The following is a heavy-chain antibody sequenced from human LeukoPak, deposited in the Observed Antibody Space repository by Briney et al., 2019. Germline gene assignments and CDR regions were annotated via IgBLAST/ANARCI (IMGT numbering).Heavy chain of an antibody. CDR1: GGSISSGSYY. J-gene: IGHJ6*03. CDR3: ARDSLALGVLGYMDV. Sequence: PSETLSLTCTVSGGSISSGSYYWSWIRQPAGKGLEWIGRIYTSGSTNYNPSLKSRVTISVDTSKNQFSLKLSSVTAADTAVYYCARDSLALGVLGYMDVWGKGTTVTVSS. CDR2: IYTSGST. D-gene: IGHD2-8*02. V-gene: IGHV4-61*02.